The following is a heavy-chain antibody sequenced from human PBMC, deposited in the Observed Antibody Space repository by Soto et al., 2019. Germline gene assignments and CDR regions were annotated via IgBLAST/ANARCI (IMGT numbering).Heavy chain of an antibody. V-gene: IGHV1-69*13. D-gene: IGHD2-15*01. J-gene: IGHJ6*02. Sequence: ASVKVSCKASGGTFSSYAISWVRQAPGQGLEWMGGIIPIFGTANYAQKFQGRVTITADESTSTAYMELSSLRSEDTAVYYCARGVSTLVVANSYYYGMDVWGQGTTVTVSS. CDR1: GGTFSSYA. CDR3: ARGVSTLVVANSYYYGMDV. CDR2: IIPIFGTA.